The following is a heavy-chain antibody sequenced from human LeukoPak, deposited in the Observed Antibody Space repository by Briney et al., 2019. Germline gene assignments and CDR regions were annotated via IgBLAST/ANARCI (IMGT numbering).Heavy chain of an antibody. V-gene: IGHV3-53*01. Sequence: GGSLKLSCAASGFIVSNSYMSWVRQAPGKGLEWVSVLHTGGRTFYADSVMGRFTISTDNSKNTLFLQMNSLRAEDTAVYYCARDPSGNLYFDYWGQGALVTVSS. CDR1: GFIVSNSY. CDR3: ARDPSGNLYFDY. J-gene: IGHJ4*02. CDR2: LHTGGRT. D-gene: IGHD6-19*01.